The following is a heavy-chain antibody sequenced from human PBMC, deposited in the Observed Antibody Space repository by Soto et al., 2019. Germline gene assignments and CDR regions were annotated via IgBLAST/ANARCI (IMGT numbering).Heavy chain of an antibody. J-gene: IGHJ4*02. Sequence: QITLKESGPTLVKPTQTLTLTCTFSGFSLSTSGVGVGWIRQPPGKALEWLALIYWNDDKGYSPSLKSRFTTTQDTSKNQLVLTMTNMDPVDTPTYYCAHSPFGAAFYYWGQRNLVTAAS. D-gene: IGHD3-10*01. CDR2: IYWNDDK. CDR1: GFSLSTSGVG. CDR3: AHSPFGAAFYY. V-gene: IGHV2-5*01.